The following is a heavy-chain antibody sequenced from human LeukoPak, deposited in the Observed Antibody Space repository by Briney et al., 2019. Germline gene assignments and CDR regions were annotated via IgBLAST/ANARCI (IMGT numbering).Heavy chain of an antibody. V-gene: IGHV4-31*03. CDR3: ARAVYCGGDCYLAFDY. Sequence: PSQTLSLTCTVSGGSISSGGYYWSWIRQHPGKGLEWIGYIYYSGSTYYNPSLKSRVTISVDTSKNQFSPKLSSVTAADTAVYYCARAVYCGGDCYLAFDYWGQGTLVTVSS. CDR2: IYYSGST. CDR1: GGSISSGGYY. D-gene: IGHD2-21*02. J-gene: IGHJ4*02.